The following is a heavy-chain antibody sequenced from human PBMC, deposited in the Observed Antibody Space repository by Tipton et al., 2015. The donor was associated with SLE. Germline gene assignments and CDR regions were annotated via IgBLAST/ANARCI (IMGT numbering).Heavy chain of an antibody. V-gene: IGHV4-61*02. Sequence: TLSLTCTVSGGSISSGGYYWSWIRQPAGKGLEWIGRIYTSSSANYNSSLKSRLTISVDTSKNQFSLKLSSVTAADTAVYYCARESDCSSTSCYIYNYYYVDVWGKGTTVTVSS. CDR1: GGSISSGGYY. CDR3: ARESDCSSTSCYIYNYYYVDV. CDR2: IYTSSSA. J-gene: IGHJ6*03. D-gene: IGHD2-2*02.